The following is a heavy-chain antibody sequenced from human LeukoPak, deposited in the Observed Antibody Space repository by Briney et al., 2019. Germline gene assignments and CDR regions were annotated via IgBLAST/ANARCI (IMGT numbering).Heavy chain of an antibody. CDR3: ARDSPAAGFDP. CDR1: GYTFTSYD. J-gene: IGHJ5*02. V-gene: IGHV1-8*03. CDR2: MNPNSGNT. D-gene: IGHD6-13*01. Sequence: GASVKVSCKASGYTFTSYDINWVRQATGQGLEWMGWMNPNSGNTGYAQKFQGRVTITRNTSISTAYMELSSLRSEDTAVYYCARDSPAAGFDPWGQGTLVTVSS.